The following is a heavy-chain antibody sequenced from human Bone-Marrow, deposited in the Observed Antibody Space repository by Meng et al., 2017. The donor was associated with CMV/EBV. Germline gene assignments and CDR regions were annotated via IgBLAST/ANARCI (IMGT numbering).Heavy chain of an antibody. Sequence: GESLKISCAASGFTFSDYYMSWIRLAPGKGLEWVSYISSSGSTIYYADSVKGRFTISRDNAKNSLYLQMNSLRAEDTAIYYWARVSGRTTRKNTWGQGTLVTVSS. V-gene: IGHV3-11*01. CDR1: GFTFSDYY. CDR2: ISSSGSTI. J-gene: IGHJ5*02. CDR3: ARVSGRTTRKNT. D-gene: IGHD1-7*01.